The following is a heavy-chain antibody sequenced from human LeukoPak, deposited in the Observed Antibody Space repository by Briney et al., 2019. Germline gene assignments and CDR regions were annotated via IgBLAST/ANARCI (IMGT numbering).Heavy chain of an antibody. Sequence: GGSLRLSCAASGFTFTKAWMSWVRQAPGKGLEWVGRIKSKSDGDTTDYAAPVKGRFTISRDNPNNLVYLQMNNLRVEDTAVYYCARARFTTFVYYWGQGTLVTVSS. CDR2: IKSKSDGDTT. V-gene: IGHV3-15*05. CDR1: GFTFTKAW. J-gene: IGHJ4*02. D-gene: IGHD3-3*01. CDR3: ARARFTTFVYY.